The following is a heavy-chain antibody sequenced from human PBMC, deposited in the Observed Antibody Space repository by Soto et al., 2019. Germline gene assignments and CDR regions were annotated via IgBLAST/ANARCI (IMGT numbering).Heavy chain of an antibody. J-gene: IGHJ4*02. D-gene: IGHD5-12*01. CDR1: GFTFSSYA. Sequence: QVQLVESGGGVVQPGRSLRLSCAASGFTFSSYAMHWVRQAPGKGLEWVAVISYDGSNKYYADSVKGRFTISRDNSKNTLYLQMNSLRAEATAVYYCARDLVGAKDYWGQGTLVTVSS. CDR2: ISYDGSNK. V-gene: IGHV3-30-3*01. CDR3: ARDLVGAKDY.